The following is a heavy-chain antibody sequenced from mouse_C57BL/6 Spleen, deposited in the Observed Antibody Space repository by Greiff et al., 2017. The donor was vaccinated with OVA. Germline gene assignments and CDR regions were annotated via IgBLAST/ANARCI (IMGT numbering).Heavy chain of an antibody. V-gene: IGHV1-18*01. Sequence: VQLKESGPELVKPGASVQIPCKASGYTFPDYNMDWVKQSHGKSLEWIGDINPNNGGTIYNQKFKGKATLTVDKSSSTAYMELRSLTSEDTAVYYCARSYSNPFAYWGQGTLVTVSA. CDR1: GYTFPDYN. CDR2: INPNNGGT. D-gene: IGHD2-5*01. J-gene: IGHJ3*01. CDR3: ARSYSNPFAY.